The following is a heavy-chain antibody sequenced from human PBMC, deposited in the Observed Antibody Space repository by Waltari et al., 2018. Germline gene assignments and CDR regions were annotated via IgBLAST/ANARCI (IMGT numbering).Heavy chain of an antibody. CDR1: GFTFSSYW. J-gene: IGHJ4*02. V-gene: IGHV3-7*01. Sequence: EVQLVESGGGLVQPGGSLRLSCAASGFTFSSYWMSWVRQAPGKGLERVANIKQDGRENYYGDSGKVRLTISRDNAKNSLYLQMNSLRAEDTAVYYCARGANEVGATFDYWGQGTLVTVSS. CDR3: ARGANEVGATFDY. D-gene: IGHD1-26*01. CDR2: IKQDGREN.